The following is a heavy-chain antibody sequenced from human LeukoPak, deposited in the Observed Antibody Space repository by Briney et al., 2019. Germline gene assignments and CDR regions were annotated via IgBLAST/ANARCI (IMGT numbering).Heavy chain of an antibody. CDR2: IYYSGST. CDR3: ARGSSSGRWLARADFDI. CDR1: GGSLSSYY. J-gene: IGHJ3*02. D-gene: IGHD6-19*01. Sequence: SETLSLTCAVSGGSLSSYYWSWIRQPPGKGLEWIGYIYYSGSTNYNPSLKSRVTISVDTSKNQFSLKLSSVTAADTAVYYCARGSSSGRWLARADFDIWGQGTMVTVSS. V-gene: IGHV4-59*01.